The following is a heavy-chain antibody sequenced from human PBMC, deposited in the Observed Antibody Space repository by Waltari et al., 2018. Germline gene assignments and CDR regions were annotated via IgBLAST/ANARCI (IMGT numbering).Heavy chain of an antibody. J-gene: IGHJ6*02. V-gene: IGHV4-34*01. Sequence: QVQLQQWGAGLLKPSETLSLTCAVYGGSFSGYYWTGIRPPPGTGVEWIGEINHSGSTNYNPSFKSLVTISVDTSKNQFSLKLSSVTAADTAVYYCARDGYCSSTSCYTVYYGMDVWGQGTTVTVSS. D-gene: IGHD2-2*02. CDR2: INHSGST. CDR3: ARDGYCSSTSCYTVYYGMDV. CDR1: GGSFSGYY.